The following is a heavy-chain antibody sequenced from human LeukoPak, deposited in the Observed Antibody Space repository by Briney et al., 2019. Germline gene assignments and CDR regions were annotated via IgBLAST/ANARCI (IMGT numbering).Heavy chain of an antibody. D-gene: IGHD2-21*01. J-gene: IGHJ4*02. CDR3: AKEAPHTAVLIALPEWNYIDS. V-gene: IGHV3-23*01. CDR2: ISGSGGGT. Sequence: GGSLRLSCAASGFSFSSFAMSWVRQSPGKGLEWVAIISGSGGGTYYADSVKGRFTVSRDFFTSTLDLQMTSLRAEDTAVYYCAKEAPHTAVLIALPEWNYIDSWGRGILVSVSS. CDR1: GFSFSSFA.